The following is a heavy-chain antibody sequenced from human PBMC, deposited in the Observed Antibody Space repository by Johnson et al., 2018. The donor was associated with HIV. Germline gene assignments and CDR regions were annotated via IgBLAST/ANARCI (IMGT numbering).Heavy chain of an antibody. CDR1: GLTFSSNG. D-gene: IGHD5-24*01. Sequence: QMLLVESGGGVVQPGRCLSLACAAFGLTFSSNGLHLVRQPPGKGRRLGAFISYERRNKYYADFVKGRFTISRDNAKNSLYLQMNSLRAEDTAVYYCAKELRLHRAFDIWGQGTMVTVSS. J-gene: IGHJ3*02. V-gene: IGHV3-30*18. CDR2: ISYERRNK. CDR3: AKELRLHRAFDI.